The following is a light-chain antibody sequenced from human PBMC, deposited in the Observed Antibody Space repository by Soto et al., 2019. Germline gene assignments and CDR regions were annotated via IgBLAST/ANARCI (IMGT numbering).Light chain of an antibody. V-gene: IGLV2-14*01. CDR1: SSDVGGYNY. CDR3: TSYTFSSTLV. CDR2: DVR. J-gene: IGLJ2*01. Sequence: QSVLTQPASVSGSPGQSITISCTGSSSDVGGYNYVSWYQQHPGKVPKLMIYDVRNRPSGVSNRFSGSKSGNTASLTISGLQAEDEADYYCTSYTFSSTLVFGGGTQLTVL.